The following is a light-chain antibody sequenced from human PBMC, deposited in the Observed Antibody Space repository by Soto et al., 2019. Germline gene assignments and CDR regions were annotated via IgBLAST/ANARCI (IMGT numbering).Light chain of an antibody. V-gene: IGKV3-15*01. CDR2: GVS. CDR1: QSVSSN. Sequence: EILMTQSPATLSVSPGERATLSCRASQSVSSNLAWYQQKPGQAPRLLIYGVSTRATDIPARFSGSGSGTEFTLTISSLQSEDFAVYSCQQYNNWPPTWTFGQGTKVDIK. CDR3: QQYNNWPPTWT. J-gene: IGKJ1*01.